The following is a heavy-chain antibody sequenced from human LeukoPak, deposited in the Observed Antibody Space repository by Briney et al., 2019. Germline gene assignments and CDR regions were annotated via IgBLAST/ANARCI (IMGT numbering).Heavy chain of an antibody. V-gene: IGHV4-34*01. Sequence: GSLRLSCAASGFTFGTYGMAWIRQSPEKGLEWIGEVSPGGYTTYNPSLRSRVIISEDTSENQLSLNVTSVTAADTALYYCARIRCGRGQARCYNHWAQGSLVTVSS. D-gene: IGHD2-21*01. CDR1: GFTFGTYG. J-gene: IGHJ5*02. CDR2: VSPGGYT. CDR3: ARIRCGRGQARCYNH.